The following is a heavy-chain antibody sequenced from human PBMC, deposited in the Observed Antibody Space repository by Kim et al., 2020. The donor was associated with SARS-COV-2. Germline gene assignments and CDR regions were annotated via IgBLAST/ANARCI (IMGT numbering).Heavy chain of an antibody. V-gene: IGHV3-30*18. CDR1: GFHFGGYG. J-gene: IGHJ4*02. Sequence: GGSLRLSCAASGFHFGGYGMHWVRQAPGKGLEWVAAISNDGRRQFYADSVKGRFTISRDNSKNTMSLKANGLTTDDTAVYYGAKRVAYCSNDICPGVEYWGQETLVLVSS. CDR3: AKRVAYCSNDICPGVEY. D-gene: IGHD2-8*01. CDR2: ISNDGRRQ.